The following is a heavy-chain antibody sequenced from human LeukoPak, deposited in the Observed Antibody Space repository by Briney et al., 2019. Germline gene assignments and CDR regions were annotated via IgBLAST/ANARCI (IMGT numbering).Heavy chain of an antibody. CDR3: ARARLWFGEFDFDY. V-gene: IGHV1-2*02. CDR2: INPNSGGT. J-gene: IGHJ4*02. CDR1: RYTFTGYY. D-gene: IGHD3-10*01. Sequence: ASVKVSCKASRYTFTGYYMHWARQAPGQGLEWMGWINPNSGGTNYAQKFQGRVTMTRDTSISTAYMELSRLRSDDTAVYYCARARLWFGEFDFDYWGQGTLVTVSS.